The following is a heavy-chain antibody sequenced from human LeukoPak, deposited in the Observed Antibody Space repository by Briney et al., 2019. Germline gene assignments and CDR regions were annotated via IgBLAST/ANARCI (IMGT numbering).Heavy chain of an antibody. CDR1: GFTFSSYS. CDR3: AKPNADGDAFDI. J-gene: IGHJ3*02. CDR2: ISSSSTYI. Sequence: PGGSLRLSCAASGFTFSSYSMNWVRQAPGKGLEWVSSISSSSTYIHYADSVKGRFTISRDNSKNTLYLQMNSLRAEDTAVYYCAKPNADGDAFDIWGQGTMVTVSS. V-gene: IGHV3-21*04. D-gene: IGHD1-14*01.